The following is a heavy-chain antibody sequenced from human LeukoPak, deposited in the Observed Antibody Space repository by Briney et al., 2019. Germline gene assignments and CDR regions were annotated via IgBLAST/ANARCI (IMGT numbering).Heavy chain of an antibody. CDR1: GFTFSRFG. CDR3: AKDEVVPSYYYIDV. Sequence: GGSLRLSCAASGFTFSRFGMHWVRQAPGKGLEWVTFINYDGSKEYYADSVKGRFTISRDSSKNTLYLQMNSLRAEDTAVYYCAKDEVVPSYYYIDVWGKGPTVTVSS. V-gene: IGHV3-30*02. J-gene: IGHJ6*03. CDR2: INYDGSKE. D-gene: IGHD2-2*01.